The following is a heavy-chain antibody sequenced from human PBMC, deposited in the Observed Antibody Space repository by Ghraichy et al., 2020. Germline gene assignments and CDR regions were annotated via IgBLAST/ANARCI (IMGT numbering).Heavy chain of an antibody. CDR3: ARENRRGLRIYYFDH. V-gene: IGHV1-18*04. Sequence: ASVKVSCKASGYIFSNYCISWVRQVPGQGLEWMGWINPYNGKTYYTQRLQGRVTMTADTSTSTVYMELRSLRSDDTALYYCARENRRGLRIYYFDHWGQGTLGTVAS. D-gene: IGHD2/OR15-2a*01. CDR2: INPYNGKT. J-gene: IGHJ4*02. CDR1: GYIFSNYC.